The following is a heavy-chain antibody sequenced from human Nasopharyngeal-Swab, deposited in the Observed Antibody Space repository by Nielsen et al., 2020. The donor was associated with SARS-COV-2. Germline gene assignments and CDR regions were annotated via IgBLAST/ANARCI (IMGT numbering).Heavy chain of an antibody. CDR1: GYTFTSYG. D-gene: IGHD3-22*01. Sequence: SVKVSCKASGYTFTSYGISWVRQAPGQGLEWMGGIIPIFGTANYAQKFQGRVTITADESTSTAYMELSSLRSEDTAVYYCAREEYYYDSSGYRITEKFDYWGQGTLVTVSS. V-gene: IGHV1-69*13. CDR3: AREEYYYDSSGYRITEKFDY. J-gene: IGHJ4*02. CDR2: IIPIFGTA.